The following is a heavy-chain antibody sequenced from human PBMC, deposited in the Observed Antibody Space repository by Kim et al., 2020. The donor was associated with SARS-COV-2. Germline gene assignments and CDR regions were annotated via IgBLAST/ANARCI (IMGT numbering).Heavy chain of an antibody. CDR2: IRAGGTDR. Sequence: GGSLRLSCAASGFTFSSYGMSWVRQAPGKGLEWVSGIRAGGTDRYYADSVKGRFTISRDNSKTTLYLQMNSLRAEDTALYYCAKTSPPATVTTIAYFDSWGQGSLVIVSS. D-gene: IGHD4-17*01. J-gene: IGHJ4*02. CDR1: GFTFSSYG. CDR3: AKTSPPATVTTIAYFDS. V-gene: IGHV3-23*01.